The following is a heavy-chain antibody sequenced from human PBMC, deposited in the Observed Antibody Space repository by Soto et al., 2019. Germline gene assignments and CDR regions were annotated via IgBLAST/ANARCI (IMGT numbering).Heavy chain of an antibody. CDR2: IRSKAYGGTT. CDR3: TRNLYYDILTGSDAFDI. V-gene: IGHV3-49*04. D-gene: IGHD3-9*01. CDR1: GFTFGDYA. Sequence: GGSLRLSCTASGFTFGDYAMSWVRQAPGKGLEWVGFIRSKAYGGTTEYAASVKGRFTISRDDSKSIAYLQMNSLKTEDTAVYYCTRNLYYDILTGSDAFDIWGQGTMVTVSS. J-gene: IGHJ3*02.